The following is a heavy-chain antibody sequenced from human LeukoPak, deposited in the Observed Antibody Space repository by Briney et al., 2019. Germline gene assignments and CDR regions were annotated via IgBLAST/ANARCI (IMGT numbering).Heavy chain of an antibody. CDR1: GFTVSSNY. V-gene: IGHV3-53*01. J-gene: IGHJ4*02. CDR2: IHSGGNT. CDR3: GKQTGPYKLLHY. D-gene: IGHD1-14*01. Sequence: PGGSLRLSCAASGFTVSSNYMSWVRQAPGKGLEWVSVIHSGGNTYYADSVKGRFTISRDNSRNTLYLQMNSLRAEGTAYYYGGKQTGPYKLLHYRGEGALVTLS.